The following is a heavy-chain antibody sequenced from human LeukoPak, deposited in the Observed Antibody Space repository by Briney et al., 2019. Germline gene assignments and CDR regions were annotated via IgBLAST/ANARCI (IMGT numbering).Heavy chain of an antibody. J-gene: IGHJ4*02. Sequence: GGSLRLSCAASGFTFSSYSMNWVRQAPGKGLEWVSGINWNGGSTGYGDSVKGRFTISRDNAKNSLYLQMNSLRAEDTALYYCARAFKYSMSGYYFDHWGQGTLVTVSS. D-gene: IGHD2-21*01. CDR1: GFTFSSYS. V-gene: IGHV3-20*04. CDR3: ARAFKYSMSGYYFDH. CDR2: INWNGGST.